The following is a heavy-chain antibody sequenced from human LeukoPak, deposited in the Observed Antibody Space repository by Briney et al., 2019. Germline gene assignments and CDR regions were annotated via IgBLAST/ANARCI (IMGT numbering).Heavy chain of an antibody. V-gene: IGHV4-34*01. CDR1: GGSFSGYY. CDR3: ARGAKQQLAQIKYFDY. CDR2: INHSGST. J-gene: IGHJ4*02. D-gene: IGHD6-13*01. Sequence: PSETLSLTCAVYGGSFSGYYWSWIRQPPGKGLEGIGEINHSGSTNYNPSLKSRVTISVDTSKNQFSLKLSSVTAADTAVYYCARGAKQQLAQIKYFDYWGQGTLVTVSS.